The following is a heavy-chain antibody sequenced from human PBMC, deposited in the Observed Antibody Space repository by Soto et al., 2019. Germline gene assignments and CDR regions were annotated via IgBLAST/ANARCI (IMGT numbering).Heavy chain of an antibody. CDR1: GGTFSSYA. CDR2: IIPTYGAT. Sequence: QVQLVQSGAEVKKPGSSVKVSCKASGGTFSSYAFSWVRQAPGQGLEWMGGIIPTYGATNYAQNFQGRVTITADEVTITAEESTSTAYMELSSLRSEDTAVYYCARGYSYGLYYYGMDVWGQGTTVTVSS. D-gene: IGHD5-18*01. CDR3: ARGYSYGLYYYGMDV. J-gene: IGHJ6*02. V-gene: IGHV1-69*12.